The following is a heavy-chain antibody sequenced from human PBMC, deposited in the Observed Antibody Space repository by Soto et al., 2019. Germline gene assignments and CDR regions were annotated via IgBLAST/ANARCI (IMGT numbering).Heavy chain of an antibody. Sequence: QVQLVQSGAEVKKPGASVKVSCTASGYTFTSYDLNWVRQATGQGLAWMGWMNPNSGNTGYAQKFQGRVTMTRNTSIRTAYMELSSLRSEDTCVYYCARTLYGDNVDYWGQGTLVTVSS. CDR1: GYTFTSYD. D-gene: IGHD4-17*01. CDR2: MNPNSGNT. V-gene: IGHV1-8*01. CDR3: ARTLYGDNVDY. J-gene: IGHJ4*02.